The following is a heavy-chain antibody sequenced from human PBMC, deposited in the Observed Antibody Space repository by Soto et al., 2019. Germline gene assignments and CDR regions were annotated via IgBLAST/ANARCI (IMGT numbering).Heavy chain of an antibody. CDR3: ARMRLNYGADF. CDR1: GDSVNNGDCY. Sequence: QVQLQESGPGLVKPSQTLSLTCTVSGDSVNNGDCYWTWIRQSPGKGLEWIGYIYHDRGTYYSPSLRSRLRLSLDISENQFSLKLASVTAADTAVYYCARMRLNYGADFWGQGIRVTVSS. CDR2: IYHDRGT. J-gene: IGHJ4*02. V-gene: IGHV4-30-4*08. D-gene: IGHD1-7*01.